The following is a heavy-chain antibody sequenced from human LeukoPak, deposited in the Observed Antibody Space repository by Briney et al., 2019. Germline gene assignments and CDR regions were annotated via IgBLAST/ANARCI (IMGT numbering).Heavy chain of an antibody. CDR2: IYHSGST. CDR1: GYSISSGYY. CDR3: ARGRYNWNYGHNWFDP. V-gene: IGHV4-38-2*02. D-gene: IGHD1-7*01. J-gene: IGHJ5*02. Sequence: SETLSLTCTVSGYSISSGYYWGWIRQPPGKGLEWIGSIYHSGSTYYNPSLKSRVTISVDTSKNQFSLKLSSVTAADTAVYYCARGRYNWNYGHNWFDPWGQGTLVTVSS.